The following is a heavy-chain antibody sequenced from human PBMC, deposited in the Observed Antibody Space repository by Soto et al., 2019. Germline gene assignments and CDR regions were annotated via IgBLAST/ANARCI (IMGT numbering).Heavy chain of an antibody. CDR1: GFTFSSYA. CDR3: ARGRNYYDSSGYYF. D-gene: IGHD3-22*01. CDR2: ISYDGSNK. Sequence: QVQLVESGGGVVQPGRSQRLSCAASGFTFSSYAMHWVRQAPGKGLEWVAVISYDGSNKYYADSVKGRFTISRDNSKNTLYLQMNSLRAEDTAVYYCARGRNYYDSSGYYFWGQGTLVTVSS. J-gene: IGHJ4*02. V-gene: IGHV3-30-3*01.